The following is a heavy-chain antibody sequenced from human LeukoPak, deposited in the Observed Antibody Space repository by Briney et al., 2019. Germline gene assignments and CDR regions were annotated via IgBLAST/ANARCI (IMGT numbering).Heavy chain of an antibody. J-gene: IGHJ3*02. CDR2: ITSSDSTT. CDR1: GFTFSSYE. CDR3: ARDWMGSGWYAFDI. D-gene: IGHD6-19*01. V-gene: IGHV3-48*03. Sequence: PGGSLRLSCVASGFTFSSYEMNWVRQAPGKGLEWLSYITSSDSTTHYADSVKGRFTISRDDAKNSLYLQMNSLRAEDTAVYYCARDWMGSGWYAFDIWGQGTMVTVSS.